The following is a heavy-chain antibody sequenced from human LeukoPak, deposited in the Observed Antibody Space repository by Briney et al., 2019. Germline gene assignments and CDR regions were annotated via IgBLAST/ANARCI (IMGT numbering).Heavy chain of an antibody. Sequence: SETLSLTCTVSGGSISSGGYYWSWIRQHPGKGLEWSGYIYYSGSTYCNPSLKSRVTISVDTSKNQFSLKLSSVTAADTAVYYCSRHTSCGTVLDSWFDRWGQGTLVTVSS. D-gene: IGHD4-11*01. CDR2: IYYSGST. V-gene: IGHV4-31*03. J-gene: IGHJ5*02. CDR3: SRHTSCGTVLDSWFDR. CDR1: GGSISSGGYY.